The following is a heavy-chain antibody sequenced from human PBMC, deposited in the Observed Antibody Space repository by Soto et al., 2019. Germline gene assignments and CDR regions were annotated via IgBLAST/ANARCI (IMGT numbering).Heavy chain of an antibody. CDR1: GDSISDSTYY. D-gene: IGHD2-15*01. J-gene: IGHJ4*02. V-gene: IGHV4-39*07. CDR2: IYYDGTT. CDR3: AAAPRY. Sequence: SETLSLTCTVSGDSISDSTYYWGWVRQYPGKGLEWIGSIYYDGTTYYNPSLKSRVTISVDTSKNQFSLKLSSVTAADTAVYYCAAAPRYWGQGILVT.